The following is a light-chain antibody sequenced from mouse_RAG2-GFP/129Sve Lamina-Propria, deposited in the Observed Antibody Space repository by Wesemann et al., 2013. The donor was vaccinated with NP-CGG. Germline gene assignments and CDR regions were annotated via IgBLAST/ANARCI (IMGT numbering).Light chain of an antibody. CDR3: QQYNSYPYT. J-gene: IGKJ2*01. CDR2: SAS. Sequence: DIVMTQSQKFMSTSVGDRVSVTCKASQNVGTNVAWYQQKPGQSPKALIYSASYRYSGVPDRFTGSGSGTDFTFTISNVQSEDLAEYFCQQYNSYPYTFGGGTKLEIK. V-gene: IGKV6-15*01. CDR1: QNVGTN.